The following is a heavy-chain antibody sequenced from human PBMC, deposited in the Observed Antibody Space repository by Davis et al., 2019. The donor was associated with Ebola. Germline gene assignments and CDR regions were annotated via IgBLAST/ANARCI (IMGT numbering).Heavy chain of an antibody. Sequence: AASVKVSCKASGYTFTSYAMHWVRQAPGQRLEWMGWINAGNGNTKYSQKFQGRVTITRDTSASTAYMELSSLRSDDTAVYYCARAPWEAARVFDYWGQGTLVTVSS. CDR1: GYTFTSYA. V-gene: IGHV1-3*01. CDR3: ARAPWEAARVFDY. D-gene: IGHD6-6*01. CDR2: INAGNGNT. J-gene: IGHJ4*02.